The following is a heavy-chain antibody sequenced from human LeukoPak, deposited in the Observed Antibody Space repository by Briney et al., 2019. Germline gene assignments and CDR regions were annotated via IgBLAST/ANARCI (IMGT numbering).Heavy chain of an antibody. D-gene: IGHD3-10*01. Sequence: SETLSLTCTVSGVSIRSYYWSWIRQPPGKGLEWIGYIYYSGSPNYNPSLKSRVTLPVDTSKNQFSLKLSSVTAADTAVYYCARLTKNDSGSFRFGKKKRGYMDVWGKGTTVTISS. CDR1: GVSIRSYY. V-gene: IGHV4-59*12. CDR3: ARLTKNDSGSFRFGKKKRGYMDV. CDR2: IYYSGSP. J-gene: IGHJ6*03.